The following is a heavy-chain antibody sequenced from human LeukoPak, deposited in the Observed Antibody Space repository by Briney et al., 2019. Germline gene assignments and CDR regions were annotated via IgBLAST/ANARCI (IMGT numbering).Heavy chain of an antibody. D-gene: IGHD2-2*01. CDR3: AKSRDIVVVSMDV. CDR2: ISGSGGST. V-gene: IGHV3-23*01. Sequence: GGSLRLSCAASGLTFSSYAMSWVRQAPGKGLEWVSAISGSGGSTYYADSVKGRFTISRDNSKNTLYLQMNSLRAEDTAVYYCAKSRDIVVVSMDVWGQGTTVTVSS. CDR1: GLTFSSYA. J-gene: IGHJ6*02.